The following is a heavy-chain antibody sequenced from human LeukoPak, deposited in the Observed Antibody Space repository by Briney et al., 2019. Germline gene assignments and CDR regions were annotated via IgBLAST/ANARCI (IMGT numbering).Heavy chain of an antibody. D-gene: IGHD6-6*01. CDR3: ARPLEQLALFDY. V-gene: IGHV4-38-2*01. CDR1: GYSISSGYY. J-gene: IGHJ4*02. CDR2: IYHSGST. Sequence: PSETLSLTCAVSGYSISSGYYWGWIRQPPGKGLEWIGSIYHSGSTYYNPSLKSRVTISVDTSKNQFSLKLSSVTAADTAVYYCARPLEQLALFDYWGQGTLVTVSS.